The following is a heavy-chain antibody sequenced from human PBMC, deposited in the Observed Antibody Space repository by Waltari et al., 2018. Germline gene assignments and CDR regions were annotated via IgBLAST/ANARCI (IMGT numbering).Heavy chain of an antibody. CDR1: GTSITTYY. Sequence: QVQLQESGPGLVKPSETLSLTCIVSGTSITTYYWSWIRQPPGKGLEWIGLISDIGNTKYNPSLKSRVTISGDTSKNQFSLKMSAVTAADTAVFYCARMSGAAAGKFDYWGQGTLVTVSS. D-gene: IGHD6-13*01. CDR3: ARMSGAAAGKFDY. CDR2: ISDIGNT. V-gene: IGHV4-59*01. J-gene: IGHJ4*02.